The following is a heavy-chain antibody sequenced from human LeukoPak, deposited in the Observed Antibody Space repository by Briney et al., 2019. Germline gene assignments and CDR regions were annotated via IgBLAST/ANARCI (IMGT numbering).Heavy chain of an antibody. Sequence: ASVKVSCKASGGTFSSYAISWVRRAPGQGLEWMGRIIPIFGTANYAQKFQGRVTITTDESTSTAYMELSSLRSEDTAVYYCARELYCSGGSCYSGGWFDPWGQGTLVTVSS. CDR1: GGTFSSYA. D-gene: IGHD2-15*01. V-gene: IGHV1-69*05. J-gene: IGHJ5*02. CDR3: ARELYCSGGSCYSGGWFDP. CDR2: IIPIFGTA.